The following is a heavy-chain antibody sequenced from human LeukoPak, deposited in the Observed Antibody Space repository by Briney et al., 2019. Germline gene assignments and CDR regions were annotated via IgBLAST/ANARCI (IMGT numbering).Heavy chain of an antibody. D-gene: IGHD5-24*01. CDR3: ARDGGDGYNFYY. CDR2: INPNGGVT. J-gene: IGHJ4*02. V-gene: IGHV1-2*02. CDR1: GYTFTSYG. Sequence: GASVKVSCKASGYTFTSYGISWVRQAPGQGLEWMGWINPNGGVTNYAQKFQGRVTMTRDTSISTAYMELSRLRSDDTAVYYCARDGGDGYNFYYWGQGTLVTVSS.